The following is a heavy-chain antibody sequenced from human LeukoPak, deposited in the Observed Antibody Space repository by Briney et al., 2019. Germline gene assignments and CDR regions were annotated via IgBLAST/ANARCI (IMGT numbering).Heavy chain of an antibody. CDR1: GFTFDDYA. Sequence: GGSLRLSCAASGFTFDDYAMHWVRQAPGKGLEWVSGISWNSGGIGYADSVKGRFTISRDNAKNSLYLQMDSLRAEDMALYYCAKEQPGYYYMDVWGKGTTVTVSS. J-gene: IGHJ6*03. D-gene: IGHD5-18*01. CDR2: ISWNSGGI. V-gene: IGHV3-9*03. CDR3: AKEQPGYYYMDV.